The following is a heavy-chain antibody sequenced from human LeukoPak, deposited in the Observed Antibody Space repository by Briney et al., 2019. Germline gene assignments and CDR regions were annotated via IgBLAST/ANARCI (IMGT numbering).Heavy chain of an antibody. V-gene: IGHV1-8*01. CDR3: ARKSSLRGSYNDYYMDV. CDR2: MNPNSGNT. CDR1: GYTFTSYD. Sequence: PGASVKVSCKASGYTFTSYDINWVRQATGQGLEWMGWMNPNSGNTGYAQKFQGRVTMTRDMSTSTVYMELSSLRSEDTAVYYCARKSSLRGSYNDYYMDVWGKGTTVTVSS. D-gene: IGHD1-26*01. J-gene: IGHJ6*03.